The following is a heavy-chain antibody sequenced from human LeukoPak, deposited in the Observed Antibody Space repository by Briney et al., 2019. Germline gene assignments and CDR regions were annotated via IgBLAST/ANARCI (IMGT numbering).Heavy chain of an antibody. J-gene: IGHJ4*02. CDR3: ARGGDIVVVPDAIEPYYFDY. V-gene: IGHV3-64*01. Sequence: GGSLRLSCAASGFTFSSYAMHWVRQAPGKGLEYVSAISSNGGSTYYANSVKGRFTISRDNSKNTLYLQMGSLRAEDMAVYYCARGGDIVVVPDAIEPYYFDYWGQGTLVTVSS. D-gene: IGHD2-2*02. CDR2: ISSNGGST. CDR1: GFTFSSYA.